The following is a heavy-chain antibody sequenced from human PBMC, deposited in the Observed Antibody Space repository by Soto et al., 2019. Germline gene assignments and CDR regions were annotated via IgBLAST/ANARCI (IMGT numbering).Heavy chain of an antibody. CDR1: GFALSSYW. Sequence: EVQLVESGGGLVQPGGSLRLSCVASGFALSSYWMSWVRQAPGKGLEWVANIQQDGSENYYVDSLKGRFTISRDNGKNAVYLQMSSLRAEDTAVYSCASPCSGGRCHLDAFDLWGQGTMVTVSS. D-gene: IGHD2-15*01. CDR3: ASPCSGGRCHLDAFDL. J-gene: IGHJ3*01. CDR2: IQQDGSEN. V-gene: IGHV3-7*01.